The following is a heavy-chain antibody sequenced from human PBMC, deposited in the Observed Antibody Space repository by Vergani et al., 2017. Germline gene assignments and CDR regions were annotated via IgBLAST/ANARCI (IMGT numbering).Heavy chain of an antibody. CDR3: ARVGWSYYDSSGYYYAPGGWFDP. D-gene: IGHD3-22*01. CDR1: GYSFTSYW. Sequence: EVPLVQSGAEVKKPGESLRISCKGSGYSFTSYWISWVRQMPGEGLEWMGRIDPSDSYTNYSPSFQGHVTISADKSISTAYLQWSSLKASDTAMYYCARVGWSYYDSSGYYYAPGGWFDPWGQGTLVTVSS. J-gene: IGHJ5*02. V-gene: IGHV5-10-1*03. CDR2: IDPSDSYT.